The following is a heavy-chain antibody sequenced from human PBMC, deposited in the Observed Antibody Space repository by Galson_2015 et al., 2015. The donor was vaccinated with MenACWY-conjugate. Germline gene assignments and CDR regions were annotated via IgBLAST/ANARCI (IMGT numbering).Heavy chain of an antibody. CDR2: INPSSGTT. Sequence: VSCKASGYTSTTDSIHWVRQAPGQGLEWMGRINPSSGTTTYAQKFQGRVTMTRDTSYMELYSLRSEDTAVYYCAGRNSSGGRGDFVYWGQGTLVTVSS. CDR1: GYTSTTDS. J-gene: IGHJ4*02. D-gene: IGHD2-15*01. V-gene: IGHV1-46*01. CDR3: AGRNSSGGRGDFVY.